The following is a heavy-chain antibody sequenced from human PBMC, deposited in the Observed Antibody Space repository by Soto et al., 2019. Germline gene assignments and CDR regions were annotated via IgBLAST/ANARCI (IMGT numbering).Heavy chain of an antibody. D-gene: IGHD3-9*01. V-gene: IGHV1-2*04. CDR1: GYTFTGYY. CDR3: ARGSHVLRYFDWSFDP. J-gene: IGHJ5*02. CDR2: INPNSGGT. Sequence: QVQLVQSGAEVKKPGASVKVSCKASGYTFTGYYMHWVRQAPGQGLEWMGWINPNSGGTNYAQKFQGWVTMTRDTSISTGYMELSRLRSDDTAVYYCARGSHVLRYFDWSFDPWGQGTLVTVSS.